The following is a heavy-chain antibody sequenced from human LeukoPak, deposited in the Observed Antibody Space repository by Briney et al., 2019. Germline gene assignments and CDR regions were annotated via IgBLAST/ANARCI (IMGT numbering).Heavy chain of an antibody. CDR2: ITTSTGNP. CDR3: ARDPYAPPSSDLQRFDS. CDR1: GYIFTNYA. Sequence: ASVKVSCKASGYIFTNYAINWMRQAPGQGLEWMGWITTSTGNPTYDQGFTGRFVFSSDTSVSTAYLQISSLRAEDTAVYYCARDPYAPPSSDLQRFDSWGQGTLVTVSS. D-gene: IGHD6-19*01. V-gene: IGHV7-4-1*02. J-gene: IGHJ5*01.